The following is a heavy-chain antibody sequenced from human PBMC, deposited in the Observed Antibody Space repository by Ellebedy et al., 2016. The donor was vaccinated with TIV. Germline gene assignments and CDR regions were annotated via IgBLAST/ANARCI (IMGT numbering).Heavy chain of an antibody. J-gene: IGHJ4*02. CDR1: GFTFSSYW. Sequence: GESLKISCAASGFTFSSYWMHWVRQAPGKGLVWVSRMNSDGSSTTYADSVKGRFTISRANAKNTLYLQMNSLRAEDTAVYYCARGRTTGIWGQGTLVTVSS. D-gene: IGHD1-14*01. CDR2: MNSDGSST. CDR3: ARGRTTGI. V-gene: IGHV3-74*01.